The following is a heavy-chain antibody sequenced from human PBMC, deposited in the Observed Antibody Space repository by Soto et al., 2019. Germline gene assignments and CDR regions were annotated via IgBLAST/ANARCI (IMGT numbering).Heavy chain of an antibody. Sequence: GGSLRLSCAASGFTFSSYSMNWVRQAPGKGLEWVSSISSSSSYIYYADSVKGRFTISRDNAKNSLYLQMNSLRAEDTAVYYCASIANSGAGSGRIWGQGTMVTVSS. J-gene: IGHJ3*02. CDR3: ASIANSGAGSGRI. D-gene: IGHD1-7*01. CDR1: GFTFSSYS. V-gene: IGHV3-21*01. CDR2: ISSSSSYI.